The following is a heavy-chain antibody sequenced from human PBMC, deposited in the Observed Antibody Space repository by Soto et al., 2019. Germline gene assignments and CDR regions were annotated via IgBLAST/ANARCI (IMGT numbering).Heavy chain of an antibody. J-gene: IGHJ3*01. CDR1: GYTFTSYG. CDR2: ISAYNGNT. Sequence: ASVKVSCKASGYTFTSYGISWVRQAPGQGLEWMGWISAYNGNTNYAQKLQGRVTMTTDTSTSTAYMELRSLRSDDTAVYYCALLPLYYYDSSGSFWGQGTMVTVS. CDR3: ALLPLYYYDSSGSF. V-gene: IGHV1-18*01. D-gene: IGHD3-22*01.